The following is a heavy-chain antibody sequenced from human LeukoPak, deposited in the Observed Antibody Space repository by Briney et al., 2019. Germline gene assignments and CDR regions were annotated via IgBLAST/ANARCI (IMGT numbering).Heavy chain of an antibody. CDR3: ARKGPYLDD. J-gene: IGHJ4*02. V-gene: IGHV1-2*02. CDR2: INPNSGGT. CDR1: GYTFTGYY. Sequence: ASVRVSCKASGYTFTGYYIHWVRQAPGQGLEWMGWINPNSGGTSYAQKFQGRVTMTRDTSISTVYMELSRLTSDDTAVYYCARKGPYLDDWGQGTLVTVSS.